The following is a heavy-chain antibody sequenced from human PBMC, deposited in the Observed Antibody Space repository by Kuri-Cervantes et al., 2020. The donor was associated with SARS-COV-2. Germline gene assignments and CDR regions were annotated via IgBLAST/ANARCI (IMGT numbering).Heavy chain of an antibody. D-gene: IGHD5-18*01. V-gene: IGHV1-69*13. CDR2: IIPTFDTA. CDR3: ARSQGIRGEDTGMVYYQYYMDV. Sequence: SVKVSCKASGGTFSSYSVNWVRQAPGQGLEWMGRIIPTFDTATYAQKFQGRVIFTADESSSTAYMEVNSLTSEDTAVYYCARSQGIRGEDTGMVYYQYYMDVWGKGTTVTVSS. CDR1: GGTFSSYS. J-gene: IGHJ6*03.